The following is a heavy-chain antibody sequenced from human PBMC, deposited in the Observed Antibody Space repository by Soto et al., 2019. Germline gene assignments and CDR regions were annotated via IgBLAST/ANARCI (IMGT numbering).Heavy chain of an antibody. D-gene: IGHD3-10*01. Sequence: SGGYYWSWIRQHPGKGLEWIGYIYYSGSTYYNPSLKSRVTISVDTSKNQFSLKLSSVTAADTAVYYCARDSMNYYGSGSYPYNWFDTWGQGTLVTVSS. CDR3: ARDSMNYYGSGSYPYNWFDT. CDR2: IYYSGST. CDR1: SGGYY. V-gene: IGHV4-31*02. J-gene: IGHJ5*02.